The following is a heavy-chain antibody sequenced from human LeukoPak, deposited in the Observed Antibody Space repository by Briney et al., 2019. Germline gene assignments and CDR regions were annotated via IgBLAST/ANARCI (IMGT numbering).Heavy chain of an antibody. J-gene: IGHJ4*02. CDR1: GGSFSGYF. CDR3: ASGFDILLWFGEFSYYFDY. D-gene: IGHD3-10*01. Sequence: SETLSLTCAVYGGSFSGYFWSWIRQPPGKGLEWIGEINHSGSTNYNPSLKSRVTISVDTSKNQFSLKLSSVTAADTAVYYCASGFDILLWFGEFSYYFDYWGQGTLVTVSS. CDR2: INHSGST. V-gene: IGHV4-34*01.